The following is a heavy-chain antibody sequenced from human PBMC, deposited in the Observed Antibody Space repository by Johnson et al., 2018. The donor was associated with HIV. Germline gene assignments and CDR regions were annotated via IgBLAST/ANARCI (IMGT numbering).Heavy chain of an antibody. J-gene: IGHJ3*02. Sequence: QVQLVESGGGLVQPGGSLRLSCAASGFTFSRYWMSWVRQAPGKGLEWVEVISYDGSNKYYADSVKGRFTISRDNSKNTLYLQMNSLGAEETAVYYCAKDRYSSSWSYAFDIWGQGTMVTVSS. CDR2: ISYDGSNK. CDR3: AKDRYSSSWSYAFDI. V-gene: IGHV3-30*18. D-gene: IGHD6-13*01. CDR1: GFTFSRYW.